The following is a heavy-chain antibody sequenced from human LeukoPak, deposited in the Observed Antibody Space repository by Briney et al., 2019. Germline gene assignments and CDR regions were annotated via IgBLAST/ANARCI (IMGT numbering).Heavy chain of an antibody. J-gene: IGHJ4*02. CDR2: IKQDGSEK. D-gene: IGHD3-10*01. Sequence: GGSLRLSCAASGFTFSSYWMSWVRQAPGKGPEWVANIKQDGSEKYYVDSVKGRFTISRDNAENSLYLQMNSLRAEDTAVYYCASPMVRPYYFDYWGQGTLVTVSS. CDR3: ASPMVRPYYFDY. CDR1: GFTFSSYW. V-gene: IGHV3-7*01.